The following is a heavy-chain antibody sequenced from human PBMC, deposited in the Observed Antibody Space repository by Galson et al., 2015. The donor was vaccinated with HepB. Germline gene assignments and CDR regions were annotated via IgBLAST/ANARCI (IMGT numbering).Heavy chain of an antibody. Sequence: SLRLSCAASGFTFSGSAIHWVRQASGRGLEWIGRIGSEANNYATAYVASVRGRFTISRDDSKKTAFLQLNSLKTDDTAVYYCTRMGDLSGYSSLWGQGTLVTVSS. CDR3: TRMGDLSGYSSL. J-gene: IGHJ4*02. V-gene: IGHV3-73*01. CDR1: GFTFSGSA. D-gene: IGHD5-18*01. CDR2: IGSEANNYAT.